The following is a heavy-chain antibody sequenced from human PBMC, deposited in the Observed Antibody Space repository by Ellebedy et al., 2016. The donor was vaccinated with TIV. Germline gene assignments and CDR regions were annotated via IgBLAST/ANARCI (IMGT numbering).Heavy chain of an antibody. CDR2: IFYSGNT. D-gene: IGHD2-2*01. Sequence: SETLSLXCTVSGVPISRYYWTWIRQPPGRGLEWIGYIFYSGNTKYNPSLKSRVSISLDTSKKQFSLRLSSVTAADTAVYYCARFRSGIVVAPAHYGMDVWGQGTTVTVSS. CDR3: ARFRSGIVVAPAHYGMDV. CDR1: GVPISRYY. J-gene: IGHJ6*02. V-gene: IGHV4-59*08.